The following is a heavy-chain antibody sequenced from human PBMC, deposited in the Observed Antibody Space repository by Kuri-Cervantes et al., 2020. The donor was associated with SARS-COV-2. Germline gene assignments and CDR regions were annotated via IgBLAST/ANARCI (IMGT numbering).Heavy chain of an antibody. D-gene: IGHD1-1*01. V-gene: IGHV3-23*01. Sequence: GGSLRLSCAASGFTFSSYAMSWVRQAPGKGLEWVSAISGSGGSTYYADSVKGRFTLSRDSAKNTLFLQMNSLRAEDTAVYYCVRDGDHWNFDYWGQGTLVTVS. CDR2: ISGSGGST. J-gene: IGHJ4*02. CDR3: VRDGDHWNFDY. CDR1: GFTFSSYA.